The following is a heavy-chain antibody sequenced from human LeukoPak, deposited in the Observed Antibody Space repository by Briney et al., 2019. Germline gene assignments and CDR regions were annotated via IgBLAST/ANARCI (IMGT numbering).Heavy chain of an antibody. CDR3: AKRGVVIRVILVGFHKEAYYFDS. D-gene: IGHD3-22*01. CDR2: ISVSGGST. V-gene: IGHV3-23*01. J-gene: IGHJ4*02. Sequence: GGSLRLSCAVSGITLSNYGMSWVRQAPGKGLEWVAGISVSGGSTNYADSVKGRFTISRDNPKNTLYLQMNSLRAEDMAVYFCAKRGVVIRVILVGFHKEAYYFDSWGQGALVTVSS. CDR1: GITLSNYG.